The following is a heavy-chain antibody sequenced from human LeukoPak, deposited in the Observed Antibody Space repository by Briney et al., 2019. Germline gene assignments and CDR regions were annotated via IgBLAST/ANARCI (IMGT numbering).Heavy chain of an antibody. D-gene: IGHD3-10*01. CDR1: GFTVSSNY. V-gene: IGHV3-53*05. CDR2: IYSGGST. J-gene: IGHJ4*02. Sequence: GGSLRLSCAASGFTVSSNYMSWVRQAPGKGLEWVSVIYSGGSTYYADSVKGRFTISRDNSKNTLYLQMNSLRAEDTAVYFCAKGGDRGNYYFDSWGQGTLVSVSS. CDR3: AKGGDRGNYYFDS.